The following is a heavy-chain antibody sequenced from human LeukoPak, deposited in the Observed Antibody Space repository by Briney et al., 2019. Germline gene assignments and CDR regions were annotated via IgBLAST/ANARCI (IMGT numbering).Heavy chain of an antibody. Sequence: GGSLSLSCAASRFTFSDYYMSWIRQAPGKGLEWVSYISSRGSTIYYADSVKGRFTISRDNAKNSLYLQMNSLRAEDTAVYYCARESDGDYVDYWGQGALVTVSS. J-gene: IGHJ4*02. CDR1: RFTFSDYY. CDR3: ARESDGDYVDY. CDR2: ISSRGSTI. D-gene: IGHD4-17*01. V-gene: IGHV3-11*04.